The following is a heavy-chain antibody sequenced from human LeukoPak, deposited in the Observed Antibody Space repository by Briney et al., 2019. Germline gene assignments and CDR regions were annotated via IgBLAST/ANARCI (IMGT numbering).Heavy chain of an antibody. Sequence: SETLSLTCTVSGGSISSYYWSWIWQPPGKGLEWIGYIYYSGSTNYNPSLKSRVTISVDTSKNQFSLKLSSVTAADTAVYYCARLLTVGALDYWGQGTLVTVSS. D-gene: IGHD1-26*01. V-gene: IGHV4-59*08. CDR3: ARLLTVGALDY. CDR2: IYYSGST. CDR1: GGSISSYY. J-gene: IGHJ4*02.